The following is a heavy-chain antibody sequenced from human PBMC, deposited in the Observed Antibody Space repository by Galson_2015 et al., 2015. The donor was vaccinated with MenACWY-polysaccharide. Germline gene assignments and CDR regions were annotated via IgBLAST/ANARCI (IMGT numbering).Heavy chain of an antibody. CDR1: GFTARNKY. V-gene: IGHV3-53*01. CDR2: IDSAGAK. D-gene: IGHD3-3*01. J-gene: IGHJ5*02. Sequence: LRLSCSASGFTARNKYMNWVRQAPGKGLEWVSAIDSAGAKSYSDSVKGRFTISRDDSQNTLYLQMNSLRAEDTAVYYCAKDSTDFWSVAGRFDHWGQGTLVTVSS. CDR3: AKDSTDFWSVAGRFDH.